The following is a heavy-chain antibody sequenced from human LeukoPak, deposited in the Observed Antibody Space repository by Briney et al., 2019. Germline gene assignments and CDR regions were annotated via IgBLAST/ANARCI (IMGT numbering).Heavy chain of an antibody. CDR2: ISGSAGST. D-gene: IGHD2-2*01. Sequence: PGGSLRLSCAASGFNFNTYTMNWVRQAPGKGLEWVSVISGSAGSTYYADSVKGRFTISRDNSKNTLYLQMNSLRAEDTAVYYCAKDLRNQLLPHATWFDPWGQGTLVTVSS. CDR3: AKDLRNQLLPHATWFDP. J-gene: IGHJ5*02. V-gene: IGHV3-23*01. CDR1: GFNFNTYT.